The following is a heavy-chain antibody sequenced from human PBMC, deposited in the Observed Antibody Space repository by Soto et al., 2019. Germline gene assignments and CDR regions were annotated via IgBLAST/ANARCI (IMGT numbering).Heavy chain of an antibody. CDR3: VRGAGEYGKLLSYYYGLDV. Sequence: PGGSLRLSCAASGFTLSDHHMDWVRQAPGKGLEWVGRTRNKANSYTTEYAASVKGRFTISRDDSKSSLYLQMNSLKTEDTAVYYSVRGAGEYGKLLSYYYGLDVWGLGPTVTASS. V-gene: IGHV3-72*01. CDR2: TRNKANSYTT. CDR1: GFTLSDHH. J-gene: IGHJ6*01. D-gene: IGHD3-10*01.